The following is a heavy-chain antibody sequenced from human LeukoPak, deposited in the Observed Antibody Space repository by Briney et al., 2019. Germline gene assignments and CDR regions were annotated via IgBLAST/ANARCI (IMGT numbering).Heavy chain of an antibody. D-gene: IGHD2-2*01. CDR3: ARDWCSSTSCYPYYYYYGMDV. V-gene: IGHV3-21*01. CDR2: IGSSSSYI. Sequence: GGSLRLSCAASGFTFSSYSMNWVRQAPGKGLEWVSSIGSSSSYIYYADSVKGRFTISRDNAKNSLYLQMNSLRAEDTAVYYCARDWCSSTSCYPYYYYYGMDVWGQGTTVTVSS. CDR1: GFTFSSYS. J-gene: IGHJ6*02.